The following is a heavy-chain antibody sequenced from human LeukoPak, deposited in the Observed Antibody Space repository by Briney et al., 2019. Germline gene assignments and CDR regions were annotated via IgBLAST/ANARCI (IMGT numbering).Heavy chain of an antibody. CDR1: GYTFTSYG. D-gene: IGHD6-13*01. Sequence: ASVKVSCTASGYTFTSYGISWVRQAPGQGLEWMGWISAYNGNANYAQRLQGRVTMTTDTSTSTAYMVLRILRADDTAVYYCAKQIAAAGAEVDYWGQGTLVTVSS. CDR2: ISAYNGNA. J-gene: IGHJ4*02. CDR3: AKQIAAAGAEVDY. V-gene: IGHV1-18*01.